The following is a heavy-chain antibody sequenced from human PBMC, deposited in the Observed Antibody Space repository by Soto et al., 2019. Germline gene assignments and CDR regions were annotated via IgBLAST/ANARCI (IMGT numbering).Heavy chain of an antibody. CDR2: ISYDGSNK. Sequence: GGSLRLSCAASGFTFSSYGMHWVRQAPGKGLEWVAVISYDGSNKYYADSVKGRFTISRDNSKNTLYLQMNSLGAEDTAVYYCAKDRAFEITGTTEYWGQGTLVTVSS. CDR3: AKDRAFEITGTTEY. D-gene: IGHD1-7*01. V-gene: IGHV3-30*18. CDR1: GFTFSSYG. J-gene: IGHJ4*02.